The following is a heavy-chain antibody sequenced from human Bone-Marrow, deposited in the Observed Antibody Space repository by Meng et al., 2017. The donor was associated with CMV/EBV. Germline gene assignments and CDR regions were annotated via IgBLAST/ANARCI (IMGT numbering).Heavy chain of an antibody. V-gene: IGHV3-48*01. CDR2: ISSSISTT. CDR3: AKGAWLDS. Sequence: GESLKISCAASGFIFSSYVMSWVRQAPGKGLEWVSYISSSISTTYYADSVKGRFTTSRDNSKTTLFLQMSSLRAEDTALYYCAKGAWLDSWGPGTLVTVSS. J-gene: IGHJ4*02. CDR1: GFIFSSYV.